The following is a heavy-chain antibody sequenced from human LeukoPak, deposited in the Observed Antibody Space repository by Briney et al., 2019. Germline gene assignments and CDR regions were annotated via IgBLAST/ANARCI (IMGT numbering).Heavy chain of an antibody. CDR3: ARDIVVVTAIPVGFDY. D-gene: IGHD2-21*02. J-gene: IGHJ4*02. CDR2: IYYSGST. Sequence: SETLSLTCTVSGGSISSYYWSWIRQPPGKGLEWIGYIYYSGSTNYNPSLRSRVTISLDTSKNQFSLKVSSVTAADTAVYYCARDIVVVTAIPVGFDYWGQGTLVTVSS. CDR1: GGSISSYY. V-gene: IGHV4-59*01.